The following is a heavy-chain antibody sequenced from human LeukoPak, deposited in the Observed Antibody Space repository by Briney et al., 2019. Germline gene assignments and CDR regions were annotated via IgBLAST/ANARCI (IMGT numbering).Heavy chain of an antibody. J-gene: IGHJ4*02. Sequence: SETLSLTCTVSGGSISSSSYYWGWIRQPPGKGLEWIGSIYYSGSTYYNPSLKSRVTISVDTSKNQFSLKLSSVTAADTAVYYCARATVIREYYFDYWGQGTLVTVSS. V-gene: IGHV4-39*07. CDR3: ARATVIREYYFDY. CDR1: GGSISSSSYY. D-gene: IGHD2-21*01. CDR2: IYYSGST.